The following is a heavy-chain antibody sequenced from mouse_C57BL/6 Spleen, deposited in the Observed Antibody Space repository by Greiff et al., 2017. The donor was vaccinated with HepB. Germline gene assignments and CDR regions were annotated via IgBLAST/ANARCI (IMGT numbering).Heavy chain of an antibody. CDR1: GYSITSGYD. CDR3: ARGIGDYFDY. Sequence: VQLKESGPGMVKPSQSLSLTCTVTGYSITSGYDWHWIRHFPGNKLEWMGYISYSGSTNYNPSLKSRISITHDTSKNHFFLKLNSVTTEDTATYYCARGIGDYFDYWGQGTTLTVSS. CDR2: ISYSGST. V-gene: IGHV3-1*01. J-gene: IGHJ2*01.